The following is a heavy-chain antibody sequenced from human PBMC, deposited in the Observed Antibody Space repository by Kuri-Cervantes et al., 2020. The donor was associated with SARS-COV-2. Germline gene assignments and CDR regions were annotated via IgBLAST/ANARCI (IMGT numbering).Heavy chain of an antibody. J-gene: IGHJ4*03. CDR3: AREGYSGYNHFDY. Sequence: GGSLRLSCAACGFTFSSYDMHWVRQATGKGLEWVSAIGTAGDTYYPGSVKGQFTISRDNSKNTLYLQMNSLRAEDTAVYYCAREGYSGYNHFDYWGKGTTVTVSS. D-gene: IGHD5-12*01. CDR2: IGTAGDT. CDR1: GFTFSSYD. V-gene: IGHV3-13*03.